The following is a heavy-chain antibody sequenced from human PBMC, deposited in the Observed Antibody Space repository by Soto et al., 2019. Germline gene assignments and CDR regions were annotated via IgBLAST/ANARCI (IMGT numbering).Heavy chain of an antibody. D-gene: IGHD2-15*01. CDR3: ATARPDNTGYYYYYMDV. CDR2: MNPNSGNT. J-gene: IGHJ6*03. CDR1: GYTFTSYD. Sequence: ASVKFSSKASGYTFTSYDINWVRQATGQGLEWMGWMNPNSGNTGYTQKFQGRVTMTRNTSISTAYMELSSLRSEDTAVYYCATARPDNTGYYYYYMDVWGKGTTVTVSS. V-gene: IGHV1-8*01.